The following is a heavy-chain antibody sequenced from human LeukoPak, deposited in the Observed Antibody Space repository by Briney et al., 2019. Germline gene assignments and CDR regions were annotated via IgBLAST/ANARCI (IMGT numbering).Heavy chain of an antibody. J-gene: IGHJ4*02. Sequence: GGSLRLSCAASGFTFSSYAMSWVRQPPGKGLEWVSGISGSGDNTYYADSVKGRFTISRDNSKKTLYLHLNSLRVEDAAVYYCAKDRSAYSSGWYVGYWGQGTLVTVSS. D-gene: IGHD6-19*01. CDR2: ISGSGDNT. CDR3: AKDRSAYSSGWYVGY. CDR1: GFTFSSYA. V-gene: IGHV3-23*01.